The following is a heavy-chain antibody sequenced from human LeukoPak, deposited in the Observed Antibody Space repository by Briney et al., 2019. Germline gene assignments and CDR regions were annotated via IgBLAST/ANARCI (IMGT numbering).Heavy chain of an antibody. CDR1: GYTFTGYY. J-gene: IGHJ3*02. V-gene: IGHV1-2*02. CDR3: TSPAGPDYDFDI. Sequence: ASVKVSCKASGYTFTGYYIHWVRQAPGQGLEWMGWINPKTGGTEYAQNFQDRVTMTRDTSISTAYMELNSLISDDAAVYYCTSPAGPDYDFDIWGQGTMVTVSS. CDR2: INPKTGGT.